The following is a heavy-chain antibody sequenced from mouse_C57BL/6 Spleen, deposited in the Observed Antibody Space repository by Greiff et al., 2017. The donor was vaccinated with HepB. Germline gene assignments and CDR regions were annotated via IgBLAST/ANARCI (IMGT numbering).Heavy chain of an antibody. CDR1: GYAFSSSW. CDR2: IYPGDGDT. V-gene: IGHV1-82*01. D-gene: IGHD4-1*01. J-gene: IGHJ2*01. Sequence: VQLQQSGPELVKPGASVKISCKASGYAFSSSWMNWVKQRPGKGLEWIGRIYPGDGDTNYNGKFKGKATLTADKSSSTAYMQLSSLTSEDSAVYFCARSNWDVDWGQGTTLTVSS. CDR3: ARSNWDVD.